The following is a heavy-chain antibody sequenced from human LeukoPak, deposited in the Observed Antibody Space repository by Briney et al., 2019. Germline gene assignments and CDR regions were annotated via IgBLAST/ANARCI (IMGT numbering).Heavy chain of an antibody. Sequence: GESLRISCKGSGYSFTSYWISWVRQMPGKGLEWMGIIYPADSEIRYSPSFQGQVTISADKSITTAYLQWSSLKASDTAMYYCARTSYGGAIDYWGQGTLVTVSS. V-gene: IGHV5-51*01. J-gene: IGHJ4*02. CDR3: ARTSYGGAIDY. D-gene: IGHD4-23*01. CDR1: GYSFTSYW. CDR2: IYPADSEI.